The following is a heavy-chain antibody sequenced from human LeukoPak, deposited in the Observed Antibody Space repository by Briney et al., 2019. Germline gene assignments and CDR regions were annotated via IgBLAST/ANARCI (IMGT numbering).Heavy chain of an antibody. J-gene: IGHJ4*02. V-gene: IGHV4-38-2*02. D-gene: IGHD3-9*01. CDR1: SYSISSGYY. Sequence: SETLSLTCTVSSYSISSGYYWGWIRQPPGKGVEWIASINHSGITSYNPSLKSRVTISVDTSKNQFYLKLTSVTAADTAVYYCGRDRPTGYYDYWGQGTLVTVSS. CDR3: GRDRPTGYYDY. CDR2: INHSGIT.